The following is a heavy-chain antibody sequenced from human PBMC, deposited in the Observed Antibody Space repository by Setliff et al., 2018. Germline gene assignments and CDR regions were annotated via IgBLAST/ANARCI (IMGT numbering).Heavy chain of an antibody. D-gene: IGHD3-10*01. Sequence: SETLSLTCTVSGGSISSSSSYWGWLRQPLGKGLEWIGSIYYSGSTYYNPSLKSRVTVFVDTPKNLFSLKLSSVTAADTAVYYCARGLAVIRAFDIWGQGTMVTVSS. V-gene: IGHV4-39*01. J-gene: IGHJ3*02. CDR2: IYYSGST. CDR1: GGSISSSSSY. CDR3: ARGLAVIRAFDI.